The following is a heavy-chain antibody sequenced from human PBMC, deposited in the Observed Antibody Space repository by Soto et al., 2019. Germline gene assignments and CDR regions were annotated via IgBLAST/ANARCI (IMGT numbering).Heavy chain of an antibody. CDR1: GYSFASYW. D-gene: IGHD5-12*01. CDR2: IYPGDSDT. CDR3: ARQERGYSGYQDY. Sequence: GESLKISWKGSGYSFASYWIGWVRLMPGKGMEWMGIIYPGDSDTRYSPSFQGQVTISADKSISTAYLQWSSLKASDTAMYYCARQERGYSGYQDYSGQGTLVTVSP. V-gene: IGHV5-51*01. J-gene: IGHJ4*02.